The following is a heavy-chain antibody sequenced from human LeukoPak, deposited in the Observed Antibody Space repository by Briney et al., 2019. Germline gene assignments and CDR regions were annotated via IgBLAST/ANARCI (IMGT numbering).Heavy chain of an antibody. Sequence: SETLSLTCTVSGGSVSSGIYYWRWIRQPAGTGLEWIGRMFTPGTINYNPSLKSRVTISLDTSKNQFSLKLSSVTAADTAVYYCARLSGRDYYFDYWGQGTLVTVSS. V-gene: IGHV4-61*02. CDR3: ARLSGRDYYFDY. D-gene: IGHD3-10*01. CDR1: GGSVSSGIYY. J-gene: IGHJ4*02. CDR2: MFTPGTI.